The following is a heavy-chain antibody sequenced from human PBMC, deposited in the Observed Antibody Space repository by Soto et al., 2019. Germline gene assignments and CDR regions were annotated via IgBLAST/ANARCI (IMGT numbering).Heavy chain of an antibody. CDR2: MNLDGTEK. CDR3: TRHDSNYDFWSGSPPRYGMDV. V-gene: IGHV3-7*03. D-gene: IGHD3-3*01. CDR1: GFSFSNYW. J-gene: IGHJ6*02. Sequence: GGSLRLSCAASGFSFSNYWMTWVRQAPGKGLEWVATMNLDGTEKYYVDSVRGRFTMSRDNAKNSLYLQMNSLKTEDTAVYYCTRHDSNYDFWSGSPPRYGMDVWGQGTTVTVSS.